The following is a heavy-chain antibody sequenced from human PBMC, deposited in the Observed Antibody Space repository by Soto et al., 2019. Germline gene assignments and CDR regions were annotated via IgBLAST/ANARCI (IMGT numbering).Heavy chain of an antibody. CDR2: IYYSGST. CDR3: GRVCGGDCHHGMDV. Sequence: QVQLQESGPGLVKPSQTLSLTCTVSGGSISSGGYYWSWIRQHPGKGLEWIGYIYYSGSTYYNPSLKSRVTISVDTSKNQLSLKLSSVTAADTAVYYCGRVCGGDCHHGMDVWGQGTTVTVSS. D-gene: IGHD2-21*02. CDR1: GGSISSGGYY. J-gene: IGHJ6*02. V-gene: IGHV4-31*03.